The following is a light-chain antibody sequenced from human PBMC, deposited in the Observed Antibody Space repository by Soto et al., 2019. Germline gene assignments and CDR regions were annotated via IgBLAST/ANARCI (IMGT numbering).Light chain of an antibody. CDR3: QQRSNWPPAPHT. CDR1: QSVSSY. J-gene: IGKJ4*01. V-gene: IGKV3-11*01. Sequence: EIVLTQSPATLSLSPGERATLSCRASQSVSSYLAWYQQKPGQAPRLLIYDASNRATGIPARFSGSGSGTDFTLTISSLETEDFAVYYCQQRSNWPPAPHTFGGGTKVEIK. CDR2: DAS.